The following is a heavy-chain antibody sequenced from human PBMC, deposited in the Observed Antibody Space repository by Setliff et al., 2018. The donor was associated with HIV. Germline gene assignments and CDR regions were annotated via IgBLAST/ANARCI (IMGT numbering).Heavy chain of an antibody. CDR2: ITGSGDTI. V-gene: IGHV3-48*04. J-gene: IGHJ4*02. CDR3: AREATPRHSSGWVYFDY. CDR1: GFTFSSYA. D-gene: IGHD6-19*01. Sequence: GSLRLSCAASGFTFSSYAMSWVRQAPGKGPEWVSYITGSGDTIYYADSVKGRFTMSRDNAKDSVYLQMNTLRVEDTAVYYCAREATPRHSSGWVYFDYWGQGMMVTVSS.